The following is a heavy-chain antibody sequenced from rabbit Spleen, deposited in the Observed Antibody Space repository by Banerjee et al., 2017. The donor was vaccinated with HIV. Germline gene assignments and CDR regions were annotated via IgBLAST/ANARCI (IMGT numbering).Heavy chain of an antibody. Sequence: QQQLEESGGALVKPEGALTRTCTASGWSFSSSYYMCWVRQAPGKELEWIACIYAGSSGSTINPSWAKGRFPISKASSTMVTLQMTSLTAADTATYFCARLGHADYPYAYGLKLWGQGTLVSVS. CDR2: IYAGSSGST. CDR3: ARLGHADYPYAYGLKL. J-gene: IGHJ3*01. D-gene: IGHD6-1*01. CDR1: GWSFSSSYY. V-gene: IGHV1S45*01.